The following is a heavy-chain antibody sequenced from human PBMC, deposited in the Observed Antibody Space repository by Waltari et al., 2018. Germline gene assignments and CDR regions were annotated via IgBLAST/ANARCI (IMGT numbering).Heavy chain of an antibody. V-gene: IGHV3-9*01. J-gene: IGHJ4*02. D-gene: IGHD5-12*01. CDR2: ISWNSGSI. CDR1: GFTFDDYA. CDR3: AKNISSGYGGYGFDY. Sequence: EVQLVESGGGLVQPGRSLRLSCAASGFTFDDYAMHWVRQAPGKGLEWVSGISWNSGSIGYADSVKGRFTISRDNAKNSLYLQMNSLRAEDTALYYCAKNISSGYGGYGFDYWGQGTLVTVSS.